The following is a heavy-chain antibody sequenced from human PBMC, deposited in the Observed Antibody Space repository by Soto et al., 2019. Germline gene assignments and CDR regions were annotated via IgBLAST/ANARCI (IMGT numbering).Heavy chain of an antibody. CDR1: GGSISSSSYY. V-gene: IGHV4-39*01. CDR3: ANGGGPQTYYDYVWGSYRLNWFDP. Sequence: QLQLQESGPGLVKPSETLSLTCTVSGGSISSSSYYWGWIRQPPGKGLEWIGSIYYSGSTYYNPSLKSRVTISVDTSKNQFSLKLSSVTAADTAVYYCANGGGPQTYYDYVWGSYRLNWFDPWGQGTLVTVSS. D-gene: IGHD3-16*02. J-gene: IGHJ5*02. CDR2: IYYSGST.